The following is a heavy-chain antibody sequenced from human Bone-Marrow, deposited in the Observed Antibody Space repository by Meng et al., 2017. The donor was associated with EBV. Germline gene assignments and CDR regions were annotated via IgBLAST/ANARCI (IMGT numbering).Heavy chain of an antibody. J-gene: IGHJ4*02. CDR3: ARRLRYNNWLFDF. Sequence: QFTLKESGPTLVKPTQTLTPTRTFSGFSLTSGVGVGWIRQPPGKALEWLALIHWDDEKRYSPSLESRLTITKDTSKNEVVLTMTNMDPVDTATYYCARRLRYNNWLFDFWGPGTLVTVSS. D-gene: IGHD3-9*01. CDR2: IHWDDEK. CDR1: GFSLTSGVG. V-gene: IGHV2-5*02.